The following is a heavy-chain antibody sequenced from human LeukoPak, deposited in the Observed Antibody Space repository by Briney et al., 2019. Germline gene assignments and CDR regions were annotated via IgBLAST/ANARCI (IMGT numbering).Heavy chain of an antibody. V-gene: IGHV1-3*01. CDR2: INAGNGNT. Sequence: ASVKVSCKASGYTFTSYAMHWVRQAPGQRLEWMGWINAGNGNTKYSQKFQGRVTITRDTSTSTAYMELRSLRSDDTAVYYCARAITIFGVVKGPDAFDIWGQGTMVTVSS. CDR3: ARAITIFGVVKGPDAFDI. CDR1: GYTFTSYA. J-gene: IGHJ3*02. D-gene: IGHD3-3*01.